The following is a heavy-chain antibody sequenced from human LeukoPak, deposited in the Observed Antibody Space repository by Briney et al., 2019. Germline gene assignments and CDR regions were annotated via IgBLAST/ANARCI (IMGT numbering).Heavy chain of an antibody. V-gene: IGHV4-39*01. CDR3: AAMGGALAWGSGSYYLGVYYYYYGMDV. CDR2: IYYSGST. CDR1: GGSISSSSYY. J-gene: IGHJ6*02. Sequence: LETLSLTCTVSGGSISSSSYYWGWIRQPPGKGLEWIGSIYYSGSTYYNPSLKSRVTISVDTSKNQFSLKLSSVTAADTAVYYCAAMGGALAWGSGSYYLGVYYYYYGMDVWGQGTTVTVSS. D-gene: IGHD3-10*01.